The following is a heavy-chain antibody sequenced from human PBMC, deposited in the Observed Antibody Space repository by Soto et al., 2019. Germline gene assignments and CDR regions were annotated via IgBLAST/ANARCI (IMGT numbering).Heavy chain of an antibody. Sequence: QVQLVQSGAEVKKPGSSVKVSCKASGGTFSSYAISLVRQAPGQGLEWMGGIIPIFGTANYAQKFQGRVTITADESTSTAYMELSSLRSDDTAVYYCARVMEADGYNPGEPFNWFDPWGQGPWSPSPQ. J-gene: IGHJ5*02. CDR1: GGTFSSYA. V-gene: IGHV1-69*12. CDR3: ARVMEADGYNPGEPFNWFDP. CDR2: IIPIFGTA. D-gene: IGHD5-12*01.